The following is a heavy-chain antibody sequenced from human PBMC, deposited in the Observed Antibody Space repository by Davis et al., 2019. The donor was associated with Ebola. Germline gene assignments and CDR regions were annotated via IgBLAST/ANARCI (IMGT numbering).Heavy chain of an antibody. Sequence: PGGSLRLSCSASESTFTNCGMHWVRQAPGKGLEWVAFIRYDGTKTYYGESVKGRFTISRDNSKNTLFLEMTSLRAEDSALYFCAKDGFCINGVCADDDAFDIWGQGTRVTVSS. V-gene: IGHV3-30*02. CDR3: AKDGFCINGVCADDDAFDI. D-gene: IGHD2-8*01. CDR1: ESTFTNCG. J-gene: IGHJ3*02. CDR2: IRYDGTKT.